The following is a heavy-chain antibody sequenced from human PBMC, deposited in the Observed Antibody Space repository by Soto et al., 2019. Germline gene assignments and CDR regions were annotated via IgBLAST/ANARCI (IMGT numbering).Heavy chain of an antibody. CDR1: GGTFSSYT. CDR2: IIPILGIA. D-gene: IGHD2-2*01. Sequence: GASVKVSCKASGGTFSSYTISWVRQAPGQGLEWMGRIIPILGIANYAQKFQGRVTITADKSTSTAYMELSSLRSEDTAVYYCARDPCSSTSCSTLAYWFDYWGQGTLVTVSS. CDR3: ARDPCSSTSCSTLAYWFDY. J-gene: IGHJ4*02. V-gene: IGHV1-69*04.